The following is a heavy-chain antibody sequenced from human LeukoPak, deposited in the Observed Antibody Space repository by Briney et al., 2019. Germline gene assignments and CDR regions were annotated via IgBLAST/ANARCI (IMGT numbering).Heavy chain of an antibody. Sequence: GGSLRLSCAASGFTFSSYSMNWVRQAPGKGLEWVSSISSSSSYIYYADLVKGRFTISRDNAKNSLYLQMNSLRAEDTAVYYCARAGMATSTPFDYWGQGTLVTVSS. CDR1: GFTFSSYS. CDR3: ARAGMATSTPFDY. J-gene: IGHJ4*02. V-gene: IGHV3-21*01. CDR2: ISSSSSYI. D-gene: IGHD5-24*01.